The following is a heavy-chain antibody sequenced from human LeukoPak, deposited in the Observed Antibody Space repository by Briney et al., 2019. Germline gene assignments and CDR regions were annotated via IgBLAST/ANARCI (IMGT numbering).Heavy chain of an antibody. CDR3: ARHRRIAAAGIRGYDY. Sequence: PSETLSLTCVVSGGSIITNDYWWGWIRQPPGKGLQWFVTINNAGTTFVSLKCRVTISVDTSKNQFSLKLTSVTAADTAVYYCARHRRIAAAGIRGYDYWGQGTLVTVSS. CDR1: GGSIITNDYW. CDR2: INNAGTT. J-gene: IGHJ4*02. V-gene: IGHV4-39*01. D-gene: IGHD6-13*01.